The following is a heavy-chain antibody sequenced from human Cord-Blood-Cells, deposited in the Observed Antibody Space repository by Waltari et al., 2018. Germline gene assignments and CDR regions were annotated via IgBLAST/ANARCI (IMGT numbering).Heavy chain of an antibody. CDR1: GFSLSPSGVG. CDR2: IYWNDDK. Sequence: QITLKESGPTLVHPTQTLTLTCTFSGFSLSPSGVGVGWIRQPPGKALEGLALIYWNDDKRYSPSLKSRLTITKDTSKNPVVLTMTNMDPVDTATYYCAHSCLENWFDPWGQGTLVTVSS. CDR3: AHSCLENWFDP. J-gene: IGHJ5*02. V-gene: IGHV2-5*01.